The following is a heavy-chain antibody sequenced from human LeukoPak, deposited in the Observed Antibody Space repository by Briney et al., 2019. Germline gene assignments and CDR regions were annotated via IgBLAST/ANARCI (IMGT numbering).Heavy chain of an antibody. Sequence: SVKVSCKASGGTFSSYAISWVRQAPGQGLEWMGRIIPILGIANYAQKFQGRVTITADKSTSTAYMELSSLRSEDTAVYYCARDYGDHVETEYFQHWGQGTLVTVSS. CDR3: ARDYGDHVETEYFQH. CDR1: GGTFSSYA. CDR2: IIPILGIA. V-gene: IGHV1-69*04. D-gene: IGHD4-17*01. J-gene: IGHJ1*01.